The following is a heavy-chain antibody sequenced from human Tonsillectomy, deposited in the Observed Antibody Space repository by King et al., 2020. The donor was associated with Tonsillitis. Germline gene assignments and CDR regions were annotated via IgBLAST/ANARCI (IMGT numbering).Heavy chain of an antibody. D-gene: IGHD2-2*01. J-gene: IGHJ5*02. Sequence: VQLVESGGGVVQPGRSLRLSCAASGFTFSAFAMHWVRQAPGKGLEWVAVISYDGSNKYYADSVKGRFTISRDNSKNTLFLQMSSLRPEDTAVYYCARVAVVPADRARGTPENWFDPWGQGTLVTVSS. CDR2: ISYDGSNK. CDR3: ARVAVVPADRARGTPENWFDP. CDR1: GFTFSAFA. V-gene: IGHV3-30*04.